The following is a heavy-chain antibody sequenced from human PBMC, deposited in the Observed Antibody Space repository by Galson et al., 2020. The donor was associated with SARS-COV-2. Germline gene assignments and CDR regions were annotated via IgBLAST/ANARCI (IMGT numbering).Heavy chain of an antibody. V-gene: IGHV4-59*01. CDR2: IYYSGNT. CDR1: GGSISNYY. CDR3: AREEYYYETSGAPSIAFES. Sequence: SETLSLTCTVSGGSISNYYWSWIRQPPGKGLEWIGYIYYSGNTKYNPSLETRVTISVDTSKDQYSLKLKSVTAADTAVYYCAREEYYYETSGAPSIAFESWGQGTVGSVSS. D-gene: IGHD3-22*01. J-gene: IGHJ3*02.